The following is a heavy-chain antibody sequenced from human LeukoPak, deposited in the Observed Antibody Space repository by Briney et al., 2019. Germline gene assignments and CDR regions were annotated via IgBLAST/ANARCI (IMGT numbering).Heavy chain of an antibody. Sequence: SETLSPTCTVSGGSITSYYWSCIRQPPGKGLEWNGYIYYSGSTNYNPSLKSRVTISVDTSKNQFSLKMSSVTAADTAVYFCARGGPPGYYYDYYMDVWGKGTTVTISS. CDR1: GGSITSYY. V-gene: IGHV4-59*01. CDR3: ARGGPPGYYYDYYMDV. CDR2: IYYSGST. J-gene: IGHJ6*03.